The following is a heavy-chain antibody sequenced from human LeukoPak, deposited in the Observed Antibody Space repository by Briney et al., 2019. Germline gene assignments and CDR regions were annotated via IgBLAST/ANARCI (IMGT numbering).Heavy chain of an antibody. CDR2: IGGSGTRT. CDR1: GFTFDEYA. D-gene: IGHD2-2*03. CDR3: AKDSHWILFDD. Sequence: GGSLRLSCAASGFTFDEYAMHWVRQAPGKGLEWVSGIGGSGTRTYYADSVKGRFTISRDNSKNTLYLQMNSLRDEDTAVYYCAKDSHWILFDDWGQGTLVTVSS. V-gene: IGHV3-23*01. J-gene: IGHJ4*02.